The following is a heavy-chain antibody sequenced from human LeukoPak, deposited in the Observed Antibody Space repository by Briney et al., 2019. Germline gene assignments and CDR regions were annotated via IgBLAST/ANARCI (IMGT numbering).Heavy chain of an antibody. CDR3: AREPHNYDSSGYYLD. Sequence: ASVKVSCKASGYTSTSYGISWVRQAPGQGLEWMGWISAYNGNTNYAQKLQGRVTMTTDTSTSTAYMELRSLRSDDTAVYYCAREPHNYDSSGYYLDWGQGTLVTVSS. CDR2: ISAYNGNT. V-gene: IGHV1-18*01. J-gene: IGHJ4*02. CDR1: GYTSTSYG. D-gene: IGHD3-22*01.